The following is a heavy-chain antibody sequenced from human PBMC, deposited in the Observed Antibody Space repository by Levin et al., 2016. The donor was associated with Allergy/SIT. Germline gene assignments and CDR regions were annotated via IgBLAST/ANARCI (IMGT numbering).Heavy chain of an antibody. CDR2: INPSGGST. Sequence: WVRQAPGQGLEWMGVINPSGGSTSLAHQFRGRLTVTSDTSTGTVYMELSSLRSEDTAVYYCARRAEFLATYYYYAIDVWGQGTTVTVSS. J-gene: IGHJ6*02. V-gene: IGHV1-46*01. CDR3: ARRAEFLATYYYYAIDV. D-gene: IGHD3-3*01.